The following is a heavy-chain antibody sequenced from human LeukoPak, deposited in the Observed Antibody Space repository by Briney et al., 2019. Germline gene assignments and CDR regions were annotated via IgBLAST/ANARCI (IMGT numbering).Heavy chain of an antibody. V-gene: IGHV1-69*13. CDR3: ARGEVIAVAGTVYYYYYMDV. Sequence: SVKVSCKASGGTFSSYAISWVRQAPGQGLEWMGGIIPIFGTANYAQKFQGRVTITADESTSTAYMELSSLRSEDTAVYYCARGEVIAVAGTVYYYYYMDVWGKGTTVTISS. CDR2: IIPIFGTA. J-gene: IGHJ6*03. D-gene: IGHD6-19*01. CDR1: GGTFSSYA.